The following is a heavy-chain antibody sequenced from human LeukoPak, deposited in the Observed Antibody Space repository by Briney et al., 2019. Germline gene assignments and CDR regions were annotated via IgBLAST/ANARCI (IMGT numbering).Heavy chain of an antibody. V-gene: IGHV3-23*01. CDR2: ISGSGGST. J-gene: IGHJ4*02. CDR3: VKDQREAYGSGWSRDFDY. Sequence: GGSLRLSCAASGFTFSSYGMSWVRQAPGKGLEWVSAISGSGGSTYYADSVKGRFTISRDNSKNTLYLQLNSLRAEDTAVYYCVKDQREAYGSGWSRDFDYWGQGTLVTVSS. CDR1: GFTFSSYG. D-gene: IGHD6-19*01.